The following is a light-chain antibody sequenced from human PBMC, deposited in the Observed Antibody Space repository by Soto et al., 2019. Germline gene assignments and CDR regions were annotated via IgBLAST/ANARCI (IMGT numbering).Light chain of an antibody. CDR1: QSVSSSY. CDR3: QQYGSSPLT. J-gene: IGKJ4*01. Sequence: IVLTQSPGTLSLSPWERATLSCRASQSVSSSYLAWYQQKPGQAPRLLIYGASSRATGIPDRFSGSGSGTDFTLTISRLESEDFAVYYCQQYGSSPLTFGGGTKVDIK. V-gene: IGKV3-20*01. CDR2: GAS.